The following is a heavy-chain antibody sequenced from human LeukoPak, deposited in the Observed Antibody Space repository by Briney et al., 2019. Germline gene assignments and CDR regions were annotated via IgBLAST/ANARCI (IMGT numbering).Heavy chain of an antibody. J-gene: IGHJ6*02. CDR3: ATLGDVLRLFPLISLDGMDV. D-gene: IGHD3-3*01. CDR2: ISAYNGDT. Sequence: GASVKVSCKTSGYTFSSYGISWLRQAPGQGLEWMGWISAYNGDTNYAQRFQGRITMTTDTSTTTAYMELRSLRSDDTAVYYCATLGDVLRLFPLISLDGMDVWGQGTTVTVSS. V-gene: IGHV1-18*01. CDR1: GYTFSSYG.